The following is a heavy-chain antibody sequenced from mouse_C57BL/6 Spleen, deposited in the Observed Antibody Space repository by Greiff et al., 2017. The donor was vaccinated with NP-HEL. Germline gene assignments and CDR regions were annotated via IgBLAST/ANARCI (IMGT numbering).Heavy chain of an antibody. V-gene: IGHV2-2*01. CDR1: GFSLTSYG. D-gene: IGHD1-1*01. CDR3: ARNFLNYYGSSYRYFDV. J-gene: IGHJ1*03. Sequence: QVQLKESGPGLVQPSQTLSITCTVSGFSLTSYGVHWVRQSPGKGLEWLGVIWSGGSTDYNAAFISRLSISKDNSKSQVFFKMNSLQADDTAIYYCARNFLNYYGSSYRYFDVWGTGTTVTVSS. CDR2: IWSGGST.